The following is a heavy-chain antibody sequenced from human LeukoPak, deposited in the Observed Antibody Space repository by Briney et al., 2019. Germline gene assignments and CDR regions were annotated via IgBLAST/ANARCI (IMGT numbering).Heavy chain of an antibody. V-gene: IGHV3-21*01. D-gene: IGHD1-26*01. J-gene: IGHJ6*03. CDR3: ARDPYSGDYGPYYYYYMDV. Sequence: GGSLRLSCAASGFTFSSYNMNWVRQAPGKALEWVSSITSSSTYTYYADSVKGRYTISRDNAKNSLYLQMNGLRAEDTAVYYCARDPYSGDYGPYYYYYMDVWGKGTTVTISS. CDR1: GFTFSSYN. CDR2: ITSSSTYT.